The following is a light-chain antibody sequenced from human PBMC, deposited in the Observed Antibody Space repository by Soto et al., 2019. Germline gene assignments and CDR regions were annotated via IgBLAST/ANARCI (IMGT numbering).Light chain of an antibody. Sequence: QSALTQPASVSGSPGQSITISRTGTSSDVGAYNYVSWYQHHPGKVPQLMIYDVSNRPSGVSNRFSGSKSGNTASLTISGLQAEDEADYYCSSYTSSNTYVFGTGTKLTVL. CDR2: DVS. J-gene: IGLJ1*01. V-gene: IGLV2-14*03. CDR3: SSYTSSNTYV. CDR1: SSDVGAYNY.